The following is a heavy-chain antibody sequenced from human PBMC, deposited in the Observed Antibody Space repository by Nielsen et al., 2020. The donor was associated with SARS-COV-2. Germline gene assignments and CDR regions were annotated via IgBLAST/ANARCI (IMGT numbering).Heavy chain of an antibody. CDR2: IKQDGSEK. V-gene: IGHV3-7*01. CDR3: ARETSSGSDL. Sequence: GESLKISCAASGFTFSSYWMSWVRQAPGKGLELVANIKQDGSEKYYVDSVKGRFTISRDNAKNTLYLQMNSLRAEDTAVYYCARETSSGSDLWGQGTLVTVSS. J-gene: IGHJ4*02. D-gene: IGHD5-12*01. CDR1: GFTFSSYW.